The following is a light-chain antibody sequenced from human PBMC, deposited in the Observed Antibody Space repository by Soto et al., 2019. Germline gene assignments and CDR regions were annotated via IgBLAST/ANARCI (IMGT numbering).Light chain of an antibody. J-gene: IGLJ3*02. CDR2: EVS. V-gene: IGLV2-8*01. Sequence: QSALTQPPSASGSPGQSVTISCTGTSSDIGGYNYVSWYQQHPGKAPKLIIYEVSKRPAGVPDRFSGSKSGNTASLTVSGLQAEDEADYYCTSYAGSNNLVCAGGTTLTVL. CDR1: SSDIGGYNY. CDR3: TSYAGSNNLV.